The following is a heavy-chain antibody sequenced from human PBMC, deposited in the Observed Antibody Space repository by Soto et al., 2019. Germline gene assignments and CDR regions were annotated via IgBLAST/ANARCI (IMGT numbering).Heavy chain of an antibody. CDR3: ATLNWNDGGWFDP. D-gene: IGHD1-1*01. CDR2: IYYSGST. Sequence: SETLSLTCTVSGGSISSYYWSWIRQPPGKGLEWIGYIYYSGSTNYNPSLKSRVTISVDTSKNQFSLKLSSVTAADTAVYYCATLNWNDGGWFDPWGQGTLVTVSS. CDR1: GGSISSYY. J-gene: IGHJ5*02. V-gene: IGHV4-59*01.